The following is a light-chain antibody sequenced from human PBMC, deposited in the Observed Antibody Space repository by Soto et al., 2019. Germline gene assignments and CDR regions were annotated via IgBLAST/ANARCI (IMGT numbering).Light chain of an antibody. CDR2: GAS. CDR3: QQYNNLPPDT. J-gene: IGKJ2*01. Sequence: EIILTQSPASLSVSPGERATLSCRASQSVNNNIAWYQQKPGQAPRLLIYGASTRATGIPGRFRGSGSGTEFTLTITSLQSEEFAVYFCQQYNNLPPDTFGQGTKLEIK. V-gene: IGKV3-15*01. CDR1: QSVNNN.